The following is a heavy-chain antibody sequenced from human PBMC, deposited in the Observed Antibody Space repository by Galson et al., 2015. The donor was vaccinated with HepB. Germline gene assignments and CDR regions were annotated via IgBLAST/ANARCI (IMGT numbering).Heavy chain of an antibody. D-gene: IGHD1-26*01. CDR2: IARGRDRFEP. CDR1: GFTFTNHW. V-gene: IGHV3-74*01. J-gene: IGHJ3*02. Sequence: SLRLSCAVSGFTFTNHWMHRVRQAPGKGLMWVSRIARGRDRFEPISADSVKGRFTLSRDNAKNTLYLQLNSLRAEDTAIYYCARGGWEHGFDIWGQGTMVTVSS. CDR3: ARGGWEHGFDI.